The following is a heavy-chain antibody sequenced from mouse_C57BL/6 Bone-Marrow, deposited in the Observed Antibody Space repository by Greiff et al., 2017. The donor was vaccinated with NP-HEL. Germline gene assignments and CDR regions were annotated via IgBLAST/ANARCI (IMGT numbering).Heavy chain of an antibody. J-gene: IGHJ1*03. D-gene: IGHD1-1*01. CDR3: ASYGSSFYWYFDV. CDR2: IDPSDSYT. V-gene: IGHV1-59*01. Sequence: QVQLKQPGAELVRPGTSVKLSCKASGYTFTSYWMHWVKQRPGQGLEWIGVIDPSDSYTNYNQKFKGKATLTVDTSSSTAYMQLSSLTSEDSAVYYCASYGSSFYWYFDVWGTGTTVTVSS. CDR1: GYTFTSYW.